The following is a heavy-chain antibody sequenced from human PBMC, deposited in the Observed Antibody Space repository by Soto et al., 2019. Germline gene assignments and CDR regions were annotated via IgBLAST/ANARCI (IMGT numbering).Heavy chain of an antibody. J-gene: IGHJ4*02. D-gene: IGHD3-22*01. V-gene: IGHV5-10-1*01. CDR3: ARXIYDSDTGPNFQYYFDS. CDR1: GYSFAVYW. Sequence: LGESVKISCKGSGYSFAVYWITWVRQKPGKGLEWMGRIDPSDSQTYYSPSFRGHVTISVTKSITTVFLQWSSLRASDTAMYYCARXIYDSDTGPNFQYYFDSWGQGTPVTVSS. CDR2: IDPSDSQT.